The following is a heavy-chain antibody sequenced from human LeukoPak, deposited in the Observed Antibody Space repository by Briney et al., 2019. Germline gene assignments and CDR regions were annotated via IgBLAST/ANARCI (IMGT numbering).Heavy chain of an antibody. CDR1: GFTFSSYS. CDR2: FSSSSSYI. CDR3: ARDSSYDYVWGSYRKDCFDY. J-gene: IGHJ4*02. Sequence: GGSLRLSCAASGFTFSSYSMNWVRQAPGKGLEWVSSFSSSSSYIYYADSVKGRFTISRDNAKNSLYLQMNSLRAEGTAVYYCARDSSYDYVWGSYRKDCFDYWGQGTLVTVSS. D-gene: IGHD3-16*02. V-gene: IGHV3-21*01.